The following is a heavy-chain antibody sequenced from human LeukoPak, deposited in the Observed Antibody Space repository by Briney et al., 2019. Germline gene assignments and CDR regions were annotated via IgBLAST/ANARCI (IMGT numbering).Heavy chain of an antibody. Sequence: GASVKVSCKASGGTFSSYAISWVRQAPGQGLEWMGGIIPIFGTANYAQKFQGRVTITADESTSTAYMELSSLSSEDTAVYYCARDYCSSTSCYASNAFDIWGKGTMSPSLQ. J-gene: IGHJ3*02. V-gene: IGHV1-69*13. D-gene: IGHD2-2*01. CDR2: IIPIFGTA. CDR1: GGTFSSYA. CDR3: ARDYCSSTSCYASNAFDI.